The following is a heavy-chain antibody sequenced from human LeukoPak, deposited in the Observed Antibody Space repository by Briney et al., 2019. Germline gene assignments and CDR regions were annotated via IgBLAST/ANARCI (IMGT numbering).Heavy chain of an antibody. CDR3: ASGPSSSSWYVWRIDY. V-gene: IGHV3-21*01. Sequence: GGSLRLSCAASGFTFSSYSMNWVRQAPGKGLEWVSSISSSSSYIYYADSVKGRFTISRDNAKNSLYLQMNSLRAEDTAVYYCASGPSSSSWYVWRIDYWGQGTLVTVSS. D-gene: IGHD6-13*01. CDR1: GFTFSSYS. CDR2: ISSSSSYI. J-gene: IGHJ4*02.